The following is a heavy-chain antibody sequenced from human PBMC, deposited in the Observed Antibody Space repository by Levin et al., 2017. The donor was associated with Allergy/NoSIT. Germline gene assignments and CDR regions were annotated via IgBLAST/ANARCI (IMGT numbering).Heavy chain of an antibody. CDR3: ASGNYDILTGYPY. D-gene: IGHD3-9*01. V-gene: IGHV3-53*01. Sequence: GESLKISCAASGFTVSSNYMSWVRQAPGKGLEWVSVIYSGGSTYYADSVKGRFTISRDNSKNTLYLQMNSLRAKDTAVYYCASGNYDILTGYPYWGQGTLVTVSS. J-gene: IGHJ4*02. CDR2: IYSGGST. CDR1: GFTVSSNY.